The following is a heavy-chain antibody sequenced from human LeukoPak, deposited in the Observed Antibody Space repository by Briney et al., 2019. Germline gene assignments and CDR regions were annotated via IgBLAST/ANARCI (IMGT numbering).Heavy chain of an antibody. V-gene: IGHV3-11*01. D-gene: IGHD1-26*01. CDR2: ISRSGSII. CDR1: GFIFSDYY. Sequence: GGSLRLSCAASGFIFSDYYMSWIRQAPGKGLEWVSYISRSGSIIYYADSVKGRFTISRDKAKNSLYLQMNSLRAEDTAVYYCARVSGYYFDYWGQGTLVTVSS. CDR3: ARVSGYYFDY. J-gene: IGHJ4*02.